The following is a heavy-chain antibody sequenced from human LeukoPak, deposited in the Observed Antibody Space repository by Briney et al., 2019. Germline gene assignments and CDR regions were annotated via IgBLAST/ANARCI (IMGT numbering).Heavy chain of an antibody. J-gene: IGHJ4*02. CDR1: GFTFSSYW. Sequence: GGSLRLSCAASGFTFSSYWMSWVRQAPGKGLEWVANIKQDGSEKYYVDSVKGRFTISRDNAKNSLYLQMNSLRAEDTAVYYCARAPLLGSSSYDYWGQGTLDTVSS. D-gene: IGHD6-13*01. V-gene: IGHV3-7*01. CDR2: IKQDGSEK. CDR3: ARAPLLGSSSYDY.